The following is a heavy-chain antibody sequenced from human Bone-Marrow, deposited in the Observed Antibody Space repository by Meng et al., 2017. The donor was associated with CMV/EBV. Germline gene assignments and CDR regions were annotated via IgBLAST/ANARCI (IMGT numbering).Heavy chain of an antibody. J-gene: IGHJ4*02. CDR1: GYTFTSYG. CDR2: ISAYNGNT. Sequence: ASVKVSCKASGYTFTSYGISWVRQAPGQGLEWMGWISAYNGNTNYAQKLQGRVTMTTDTSTSTAYMELRSLRSDDTAVYYCARVPFFWSGYFPKPNFDYWGQGTLVTVSS. D-gene: IGHD3-3*01. CDR3: ARVPFFWSGYFPKPNFDY. V-gene: IGHV1-18*01.